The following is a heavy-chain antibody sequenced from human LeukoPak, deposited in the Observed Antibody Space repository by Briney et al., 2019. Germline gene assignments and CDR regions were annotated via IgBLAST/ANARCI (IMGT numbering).Heavy chain of an antibody. CDR3: ARAHDYGDYAPWAFDI. Sequence: TLSLTCAVFGGSFSGYYWSWIRQPPGKALEWLARIDWDDDKYYSTSLKTRLTISKDTSKNQVVLTMTNMDPVDTATYYCARAHDYGDYAPWAFDIWGQGTMVTVSS. CDR2: IDWDDDK. CDR1: GGSFSGYY. V-gene: IGHV2-70*11. D-gene: IGHD4-17*01. J-gene: IGHJ3*02.